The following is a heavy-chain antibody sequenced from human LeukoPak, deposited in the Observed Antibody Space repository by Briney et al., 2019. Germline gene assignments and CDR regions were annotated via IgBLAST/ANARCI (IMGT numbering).Heavy chain of an antibody. Sequence: SVKVSCKASGGTFSSYAISWVRQAPGQGLEWMGRIIPIFGTANYAQKFQGRVTITTDESTSTAYMELSSLRSEDTAVYYCARESPYYDILTGYYAYWGQGTLVTVSS. D-gene: IGHD3-9*01. CDR2: IIPIFGTA. CDR1: GGTFSSYA. V-gene: IGHV1-69*05. CDR3: ARESPYYDILTGYYAY. J-gene: IGHJ4*02.